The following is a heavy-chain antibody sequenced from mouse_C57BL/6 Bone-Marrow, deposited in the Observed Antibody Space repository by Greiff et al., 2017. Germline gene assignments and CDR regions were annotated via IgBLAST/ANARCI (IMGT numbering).Heavy chain of an antibody. CDR1: GYTFTSYG. V-gene: IGHV1-81*01. CDR3: ARRGTFAY. CDR2: IYPSSGNT. Sequence: VQLQQSGAELARPGASVKLSCKVSGYTFTSYGISWVKQRTGQGLEWIGEIYPSSGNTSYNEKFKGKATLTADKSSSTAYMELRSLTSDDSAVYFCARRGTFAYWGQGTLVTVSA. J-gene: IGHJ3*01. D-gene: IGHD3-3*01.